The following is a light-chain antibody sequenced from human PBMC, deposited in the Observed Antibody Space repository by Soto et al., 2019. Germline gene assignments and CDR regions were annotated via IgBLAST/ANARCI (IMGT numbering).Light chain of an antibody. CDR2: DVS. CDR3: SAFTGTTYV. CDR1: SSDVGGNKY. Sequence: QSVLTQPASVSWSPGQSITISCTGTSSDVGGNKYVSWYQHYPGKAPKLMICDVSNRPSGVSNRFSGSKSGNTASLTISGLQAEDEADYYCSAFTGTTYVFGTGTKVTVL. V-gene: IGLV2-14*03. J-gene: IGLJ1*01.